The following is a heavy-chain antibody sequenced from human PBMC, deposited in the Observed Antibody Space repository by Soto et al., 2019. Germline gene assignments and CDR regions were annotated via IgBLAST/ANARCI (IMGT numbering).Heavy chain of an antibody. J-gene: IGHJ4*02. D-gene: IGHD3-10*01. CDR3: ARVGAYFGEFDYFDY. CDR2: ISRFSDNI. CDR1: GFNFNSYT. Sequence: EVHLMESGGGLVKPGGSLRLSCSASGFNFNSYTMNWVRQAPGKGLEWVSSISRFSDNIYYADSVKGRFAISRANAANSVYLQMNSLRAEDTAVYYCARVGAYFGEFDYFDYWGQGTPVTVSS. V-gene: IGHV3-21*06.